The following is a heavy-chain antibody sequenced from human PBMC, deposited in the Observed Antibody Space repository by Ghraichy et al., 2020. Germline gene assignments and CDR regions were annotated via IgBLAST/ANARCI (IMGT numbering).Heavy chain of an antibody. CDR1: GFTFSSYA. V-gene: IGHV3-23*01. Sequence: GGSLRLSCAASGFTFSSYAMSWVRQAPGKGLEWVSAISGSGGSTYYADSVKGRFTISRDNSKNTLYLQMNSLRAEDTAVYYCAKDSIGYYDYVWGSNVGSYWGQGTLVTVSS. CDR2: ISGSGGST. CDR3: AKDSIGYYDYVWGSNVGSY. J-gene: IGHJ4*02. D-gene: IGHD3-16*01.